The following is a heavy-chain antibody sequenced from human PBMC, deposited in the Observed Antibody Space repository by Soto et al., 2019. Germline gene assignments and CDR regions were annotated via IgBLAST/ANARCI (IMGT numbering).Heavy chain of an antibody. J-gene: IGHJ5*02. Sequence: QVQLVESGGGVAQPGTSLRLSCAASGFTFSRYGMHWVRQAPGKGLEWVAMIWNDGSHKNYGDSVKGRFTISRDNPKNTLFLLMDSLRVEDTALYYCARDRRDDRGNWFDPWGQGIMVTVSS. CDR1: GFTFSRYG. V-gene: IGHV3-33*01. CDR2: IWNDGSHK. CDR3: ARDRRDDRGNWFDP. D-gene: IGHD3-10*01.